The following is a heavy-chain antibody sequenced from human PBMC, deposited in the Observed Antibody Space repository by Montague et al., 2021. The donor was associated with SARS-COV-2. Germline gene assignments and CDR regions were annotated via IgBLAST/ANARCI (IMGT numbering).Heavy chain of an antibody. CDR1: GGAISTSSFH. Sequence: SETLSLTCTVSGGAISTSSFHWGWVRQSPGKGLEWIATIYFSGSAYYNPSLKSRVSISIDTSKNKFSLQLTSVTAADTAVYYCARHAPFSDNYRRYPFNFDFWGQGTLVTVS. CDR2: IYFSGSA. V-gene: IGHV4-39*01. D-gene: IGHD1-1*01. CDR3: ARHAPFSDNYRRYPFNFDF. J-gene: IGHJ4*02.